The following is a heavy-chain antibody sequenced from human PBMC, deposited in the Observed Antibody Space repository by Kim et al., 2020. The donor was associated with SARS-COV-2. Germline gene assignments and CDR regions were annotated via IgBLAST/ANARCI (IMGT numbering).Heavy chain of an antibody. J-gene: IGHJ4*02. Sequence: GGSLRLSFTASGFAFGDWPMSWVRQAPGRGLEWISLIRGKDYGGTTEYAASVEGRFTISRDDSKNIVYLQMDSLKTDDTAIYYCAQSWGGDYWGQGTQVTVSS. CDR1: GFAFGDWP. V-gene: IGHV3-49*04. D-gene: IGHD3-10*01. CDR2: IRGKDYGGTT. CDR3: AQSWGGDY.